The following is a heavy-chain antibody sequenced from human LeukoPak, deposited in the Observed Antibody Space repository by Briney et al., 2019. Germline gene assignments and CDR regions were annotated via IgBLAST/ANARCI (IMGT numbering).Heavy chain of an antibody. CDR1: GGSISSYY. CDR2: IYYSGST. CDR3: ARTSYGDYEEYAFDI. V-gene: IGHV4-59*01. J-gene: IGHJ3*02. D-gene: IGHD4-17*01. Sequence: SETLSLTCTVSGGSISSYYWSWIRQPPGKGLEWIGYIYYSGSTNYNPSLKSRVTISVDTSKNQFSLKLSSVTAADTAVYYCARTSYGDYEEYAFDIWGQGTMVTVSS.